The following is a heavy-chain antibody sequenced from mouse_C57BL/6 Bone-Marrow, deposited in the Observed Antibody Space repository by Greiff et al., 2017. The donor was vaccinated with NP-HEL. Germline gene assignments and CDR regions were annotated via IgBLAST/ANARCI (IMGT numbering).Heavy chain of an antibody. CDR3: ARQRTTVVADYYAMDY. CDR1: GFTFSDYY. V-gene: IGHV5-12*01. CDR2: ISNGGGST. Sequence: DVKLVESGGGLVQPGGSLKLSCAASGFTFSDYYMYWVRQTPEKRLEWVAYISNGGGSTYYPDTVKGRFTISRDNAKNTLYLQMSRLKSEDTAMYYCARQRTTVVADYYAMDYWGQGTSVTVSS. D-gene: IGHD1-1*01. J-gene: IGHJ4*01.